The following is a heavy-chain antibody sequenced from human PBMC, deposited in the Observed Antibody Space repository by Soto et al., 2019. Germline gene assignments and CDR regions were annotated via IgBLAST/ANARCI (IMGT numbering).Heavy chain of an antibody. D-gene: IGHD7-27*01. CDR2: ISGSGSST. CDR3: AKAWGIDY. J-gene: IGHJ4*02. CDR1: GFTFSSYT. Sequence: EVQLLESGGGLVEPGGSRRLSCAASGFTFSSYTMSWVRQAPGKGLEWVSTISGSGSSTYSADSVKGRFTISRDNSKNTLYLQMNSVRGEDRAIYYCAKAWGIDYWGQGTLVTVFS. V-gene: IGHV3-23*01.